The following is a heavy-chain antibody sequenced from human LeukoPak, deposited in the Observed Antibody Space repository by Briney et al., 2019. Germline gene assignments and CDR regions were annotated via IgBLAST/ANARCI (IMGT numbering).Heavy chain of an antibody. CDR1: GGSISSSSYY. V-gene: IGHV4-39*01. Sequence: SETLSLTCTVSGGSISSSSYYWGWIRQPPGKGLEWIGSIYYSGSTYYNPSLKSRVTISVDTSKSQFSLKLSSVTAADTAVYYCASVLSGYQLYNWFDPWGQGTLVTVSS. D-gene: IGHD2-2*01. J-gene: IGHJ5*02. CDR2: IYYSGST. CDR3: ASVLSGYQLYNWFDP.